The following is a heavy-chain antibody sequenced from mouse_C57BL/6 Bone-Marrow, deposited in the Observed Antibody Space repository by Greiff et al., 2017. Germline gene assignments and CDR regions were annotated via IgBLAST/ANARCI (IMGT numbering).Heavy chain of an antibody. CDR2: ISSGGSYT. V-gene: IGHV5-6*02. CDR1: GFTFSSYG. D-gene: IGHD2-1*01. CDR3: AKGIYGNPFAY. Sequence: EVKLVESGGDLVKPGGSLKLSCAASGFTFSSYGMSWVRQTPDKRLEWVATISSGGSYTYYPDSVKGRFTISRDNAKHTLYLHMSSLKSEDTAMYYCAKGIYGNPFAYWGQGTLVTVSA. J-gene: IGHJ3*01.